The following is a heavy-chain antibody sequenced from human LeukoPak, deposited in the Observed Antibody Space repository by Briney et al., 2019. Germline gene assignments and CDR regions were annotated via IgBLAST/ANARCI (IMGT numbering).Heavy chain of an antibody. J-gene: IGHJ4*02. D-gene: IGHD6-19*01. V-gene: IGHV1-24*01. Sequence: ASVKVSCKASGYTFTSYYMHWVRQAPGKGLEWMGGFDPEDGETIYAQKFQGRVTMTEDTSTDTAYMELSSLRSEDTAVYYCACIAVAGTSAYWGQGTLVTVSS. CDR1: GYTFTSYY. CDR3: ACIAVAGTSAY. CDR2: FDPEDGET.